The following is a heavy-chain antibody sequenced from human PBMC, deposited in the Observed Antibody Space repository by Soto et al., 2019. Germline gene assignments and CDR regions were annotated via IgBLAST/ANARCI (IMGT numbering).Heavy chain of an antibody. CDR1: GFTFSSYS. D-gene: IGHD3-22*01. J-gene: IGHJ4*02. V-gene: IGHV3-48*02. CDR3: ARSPYYYDPGVYLY. Sequence: PGGSLRLSCAASGFTFSSYSMNWVRQAPGKGLEWVSYISSSSSTIYYADSVKGRFTISRDNAKNSLYLQMNSLRDEDTAVYYCARSPYYYDPGVYLYWGQGTLVIVSS. CDR2: ISSSSSTI.